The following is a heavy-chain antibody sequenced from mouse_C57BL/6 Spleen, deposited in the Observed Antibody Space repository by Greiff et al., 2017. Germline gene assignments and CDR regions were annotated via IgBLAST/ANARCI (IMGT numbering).Heavy chain of an antibody. V-gene: IGHV5-17*03. J-gene: IGHJ4*01. CDR1: GFTFSDYG. D-gene: IGHD1-1*01. CDR3: ARRSSYYAMDY. Sequence: EVKVEESGGGLVKPGGSLKLSCAASGFTFSDYGMHWVRQAPEKGLEWVAYISSGSSTIYYADTVKGRFTISRDNAKNTLFLQMTSLRSEDTAMYYCARRSSYYAMDYWGQGTSVTVSS. CDR2: ISSGSSTI.